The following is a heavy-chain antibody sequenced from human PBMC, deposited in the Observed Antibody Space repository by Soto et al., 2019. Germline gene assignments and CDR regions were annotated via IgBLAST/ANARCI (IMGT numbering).Heavy chain of an antibody. CDR1: GGSISSGGYY. Sequence: SETLSLTCTVSGGSISSGGYYWSWIRQHPGKGLEWIGYIYYSGSTYYNPSLKSRVTISVDTSKNQFSLKLSSVTAADTAVYYCARGIAAAGGDYFDYWGQGTRGTV. CDR2: IYYSGST. J-gene: IGHJ4*02. D-gene: IGHD6-13*01. V-gene: IGHV4-31*03. CDR3: ARGIAAAGGDYFDY.